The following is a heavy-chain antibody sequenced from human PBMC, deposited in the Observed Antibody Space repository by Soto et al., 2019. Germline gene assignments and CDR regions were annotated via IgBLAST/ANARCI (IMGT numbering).Heavy chain of an antibody. V-gene: IGHV3-23*01. CDR2: ISGSGGST. CDR3: AKDLSRVVPAAIYYYYGMDV. CDR1: GFTFSSYA. D-gene: IGHD2-2*01. Sequence: GGSLRLSCAASGFTFSSYAMSWVRQAPGKGLEWVSAISGSGGSTYYADSVKGRFTISRDNSKNTLYLQMNSLRAGDTAVYYCAKDLSRVVPAAIYYYYGMDVWGQGTTVTVSS. J-gene: IGHJ6*02.